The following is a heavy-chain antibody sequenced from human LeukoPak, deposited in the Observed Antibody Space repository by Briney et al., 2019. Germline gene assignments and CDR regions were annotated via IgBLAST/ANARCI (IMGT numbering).Heavy chain of an antibody. CDR2: IYHSGST. D-gene: IGHD6-6*01. Sequence: SETLSLTCTVSGGSISSYYWSWIRQPPGKGLEFVGYIYHSGSTYYDPSLKSRVTISVDRSKNQLSLRLSSVTAADTAVYFCAKMSSSSNWFDPWGQGTLVTVSS. V-gene: IGHV4-59*04. CDR1: GGSISSYY. CDR3: AKMSSSSNWFDP. J-gene: IGHJ5*02.